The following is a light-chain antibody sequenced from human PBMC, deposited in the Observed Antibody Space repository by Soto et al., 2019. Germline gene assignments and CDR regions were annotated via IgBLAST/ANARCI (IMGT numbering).Light chain of an antibody. CDR1: QSVSNW. CDR2: DVS. CDR3: QQYDSYSWT. J-gene: IGKJ1*01. V-gene: IGKV1-5*01. Sequence: LRMTQSPSTLSASLGERVNIPFRASQSVSNWLAWYQQKPGKAPKLLIYDVSSLESGVPSRFSGSGSGTEFILNISSLQPDDFATYYCQQYDSYSWTFDQGTKVDI.